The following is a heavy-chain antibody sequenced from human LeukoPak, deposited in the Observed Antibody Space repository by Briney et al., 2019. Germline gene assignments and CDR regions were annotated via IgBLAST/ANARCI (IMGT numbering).Heavy chain of an antibody. Sequence: GGSLRLSCAAAGFIFDDYDISWVRQAPGKGLEWVSHINWNGNTIGYADSVKGRFTISRDNAKNSVYLQMNSLRAEDTALYYCAREVGYSSGWYKYYYYYMDVWGKGTTVTVSS. J-gene: IGHJ6*03. D-gene: IGHD6-19*01. CDR2: INWNGNTI. CDR3: AREVGYSSGWYKYYYYYMDV. CDR1: GFIFDDYD. V-gene: IGHV3-20*04.